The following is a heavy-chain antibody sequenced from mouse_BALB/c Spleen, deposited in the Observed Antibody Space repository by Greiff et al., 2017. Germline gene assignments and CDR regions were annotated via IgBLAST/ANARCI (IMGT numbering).Heavy chain of an antibody. V-gene: IGHV5-12-1*01. D-gene: IGHD2-14*01. Sequence: EVKLMESGGGLVKPGGSLKLSCAASGFAFSSYDMSWVRQTPEKRLEWVAYISSGGGSTYYPDTVKGRFTISRDNAKNTLYLQMSSLKSEDTAMYYCARQGRYDDFDYWGQGTTLTVSS. J-gene: IGHJ2*01. CDR2: ISSGGGST. CDR3: ARQGRYDDFDY. CDR1: GFAFSSYD.